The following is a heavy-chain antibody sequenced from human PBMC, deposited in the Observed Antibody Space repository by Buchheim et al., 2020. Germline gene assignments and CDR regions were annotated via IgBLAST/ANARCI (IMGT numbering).Heavy chain of an antibody. V-gene: IGHV3-48*04. Sequence: EVHLAESGGGLIQPGGSLRLSCSASGLTFGEESMNWVRQAPGKGLEWIARIRSDGGDYEDSVKGVYTISRDNAKSSLNFKLYSLRIEDTAVYFCVRDLSWSFDCWGQG. CDR1: GLTFGEES. J-gene: IGHJ4*02. CDR2: IRSDGG. CDR3: VRDLSWSFDC. D-gene: IGHD3-3*01.